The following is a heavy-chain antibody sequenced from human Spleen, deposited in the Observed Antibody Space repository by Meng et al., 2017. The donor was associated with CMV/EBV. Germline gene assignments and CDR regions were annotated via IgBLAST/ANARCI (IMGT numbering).Heavy chain of an antibody. Sequence: LRLSCAASGFTFSNYAMSWVRQAPGKGLEWVAVIYAGGRSAYYADSVKGRFTIFRDSSKNTVYLEMNSLRAGDTALYYCAKDSTYSAWGQGTLVTVSS. J-gene: IGHJ5*02. CDR3: AKDSTYSA. CDR1: GFTFSNYA. V-gene: IGHV3-23*03. D-gene: IGHD6-13*01. CDR2: IYAGGRSA.